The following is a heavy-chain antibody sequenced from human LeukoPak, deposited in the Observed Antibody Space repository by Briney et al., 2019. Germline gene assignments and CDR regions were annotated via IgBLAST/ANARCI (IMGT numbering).Heavy chain of an antibody. CDR1: GGAISSGGYY. CDR3: ARSPKRCCPYFDY. Sequence: SQTLSLTCTVSGGAISSGGYYWSWIRQHPGKGLEWIGYIQYSGSTYYNPSLKSRVIILVDTSKNQLSLKLSSVTVADTAVYYCARSPKRCCPYFDYWGQGTLVTVSS. V-gene: IGHV4-31*03. CDR2: IQYSGST. D-gene: IGHD2-15*01. J-gene: IGHJ4*02.